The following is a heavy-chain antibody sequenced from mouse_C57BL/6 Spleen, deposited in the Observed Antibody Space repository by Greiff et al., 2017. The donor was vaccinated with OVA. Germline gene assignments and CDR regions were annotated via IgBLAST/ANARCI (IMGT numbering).Heavy chain of an antibody. D-gene: IGHD1-1*01. V-gene: IGHV10-1*01. J-gene: IGHJ2*01. CDR3: VRNYGSSPCFDA. CDR1: GFSFNTYA. Sequence: EVHLVESGGGLVQPKGSLKLSCAASGFSFNTYAMNWVRQAPGKGLEWVARIRSKSNNYATYYADSVKDRFTTSRDDSDSMLYLQMNNVNTEDTAMYYCVRNYGSSPCFDAWGDGTTHTVSS. CDR2: IRSKSNNYAT.